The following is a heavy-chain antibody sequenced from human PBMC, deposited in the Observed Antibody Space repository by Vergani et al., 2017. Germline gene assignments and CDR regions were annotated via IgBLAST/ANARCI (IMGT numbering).Heavy chain of an antibody. Sequence: QVQLVESGGGVVQPGRSLRLSCAASGFTFSSYAMHWVRQAPGKGLEWVAVISYDGSNKYYADSVKGRFTISRDNSKNTLYLQMNSLRAEDTAVYYCARRVRASGPLYYYYYMDVWGNGTTVTVSS. CDR3: ARRVRASGPLYYYYYMDV. D-gene: IGHD3-10*01. CDR2: ISYDGSNK. V-gene: IGHV3-30-3*01. J-gene: IGHJ6*03. CDR1: GFTFSSYA.